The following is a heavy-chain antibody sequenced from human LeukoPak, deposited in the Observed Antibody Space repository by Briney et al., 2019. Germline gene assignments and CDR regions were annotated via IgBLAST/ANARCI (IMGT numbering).Heavy chain of an antibody. CDR1: GFIFSNYW. J-gene: IGHJ4*02. CDR3: GGFGYESGVDL. Sequence: GGSLRLSCAAPGFIFSNYWMTWVRQAPGEGLEFVANIKPDGSETYYLDPVRGRFTISRDNAKNLLYLQMNSLRGEDTAVYYCGGFGYESGVDLWGQGTLVTVSS. V-gene: IGHV3-7*01. CDR2: IKPDGSET. D-gene: IGHD3-10*01.